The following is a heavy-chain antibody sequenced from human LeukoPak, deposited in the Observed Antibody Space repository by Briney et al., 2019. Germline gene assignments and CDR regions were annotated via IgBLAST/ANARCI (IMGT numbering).Heavy chain of an antibody. CDR3: AKGRSSWRYDAFDV. CDR1: GFTVSSNY. V-gene: IGHV3-53*05. CDR2: IYSGGST. Sequence: GGSLRLSCAASGFTVSSNYMSWVRQAPGKGLEWVSVIYSGGSTYYADSVKGRFTISRDNAKNSLYLQMNSLRAEDAALYYCAKGRSSWRYDAFDVWGQGTMVTVSS. D-gene: IGHD6-13*01. J-gene: IGHJ3*01.